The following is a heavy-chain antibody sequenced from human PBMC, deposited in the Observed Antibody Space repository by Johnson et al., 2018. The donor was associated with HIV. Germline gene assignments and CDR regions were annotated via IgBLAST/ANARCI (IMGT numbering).Heavy chain of an antibody. CDR2: IGASGGRT. J-gene: IGHJ3*02. CDR1: GLTFSNYA. Sequence: VQLVESGGGVVQPGRSLRLSCAASGLTFSNYAMSWVRQGPGKGLEWVSAIGASGGRTFYADSVKSRFTISRDNSKNTLYLQINSLRAEDTAMYYCAKERAYIRSFDIWGQGTVVTVSS. V-gene: IGHV3-23*04. D-gene: IGHD1-14*01. CDR3: AKERAYIRSFDI.